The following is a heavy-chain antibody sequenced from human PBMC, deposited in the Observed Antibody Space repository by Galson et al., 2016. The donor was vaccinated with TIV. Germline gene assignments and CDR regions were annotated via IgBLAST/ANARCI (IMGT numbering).Heavy chain of an antibody. CDR1: GFTFGGYV. V-gene: IGHV3-21*01. J-gene: IGHJ3*01. CDR2: ISLGGSRI. CDR3: ARVRGSGGYSEGDALDV. Sequence: SLRLSCAASGFTFGGYVMNWVRRSPGKGLEWVSSISLGGSRIHSADSVKARFSISRDNTKSSLFLHMNSLRVEDTAVYYCARVRGSGGYSEGDALDVWGRGTVVTVSS. D-gene: IGHD3-10*01.